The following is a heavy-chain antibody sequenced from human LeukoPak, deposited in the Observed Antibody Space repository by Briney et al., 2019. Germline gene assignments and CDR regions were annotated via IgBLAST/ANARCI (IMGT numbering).Heavy chain of an antibody. V-gene: IGHV3-74*01. D-gene: IGHD3-3*01. J-gene: IGHJ4*02. Sequence: PGVALRLSCAASGLTLSSYWMHWVRDAPGKGLGWGSRIKYDDSDTNYADSVKRRFTNSRDNAKNTLYLQMNSLRAEDTAVYYCTTISPDYWGQGTLVTVSS. CDR3: TTISPDY. CDR1: GLTLSSYW. CDR2: IKYDDSDT.